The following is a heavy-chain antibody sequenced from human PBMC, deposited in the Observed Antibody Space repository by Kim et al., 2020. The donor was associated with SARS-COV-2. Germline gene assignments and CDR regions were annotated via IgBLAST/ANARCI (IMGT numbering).Heavy chain of an antibody. CDR3: TTALFRVPTVTSNHDAFDI. V-gene: IGHV3-15*01. Sequence: GGSLRLSCAASGFTFSNAWMSWVRQAPGKGLEWVGRIKSKTDGGTTEYAAPVKGRFTISRDDSKNMLYLQMNSLKTEDTAVYYCTTALFRVPTVTSNHDAFDIWGQGTMVTVSS. J-gene: IGHJ3*02. CDR1: GFTFSNAW. CDR2: IKSKTDGGTT. D-gene: IGHD4-17*01.